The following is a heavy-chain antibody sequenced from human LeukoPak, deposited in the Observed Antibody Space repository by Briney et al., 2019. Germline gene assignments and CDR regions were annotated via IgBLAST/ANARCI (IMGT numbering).Heavy chain of an antibody. CDR1: GFTFSSYA. V-gene: IGHV3-23*01. Sequence: PGASLRLSCAASGFTFSSYAMTWVRQAPGKGLEWVSGISGSGGSTYYADSVKGRFTTSRDNSKNTLYLQMNSLRAEDTAVYYCAKGLTIFGWGQGTLVTVSS. CDR3: AKGLTIFG. J-gene: IGHJ4*02. CDR2: ISGSGGST. D-gene: IGHD3-3*01.